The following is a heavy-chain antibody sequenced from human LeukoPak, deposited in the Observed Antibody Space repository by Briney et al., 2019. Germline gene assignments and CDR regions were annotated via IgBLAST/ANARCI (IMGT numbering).Heavy chain of an antibody. CDR1: GGSISSYY. D-gene: IGHD5-12*01. V-gene: IGHV4-59*08. CDR2: IYYSGST. Sequence: SETLSLTCTVSGGSISSYYWSWIRQPPGKGLEWIGYIYYSGSTNYNPSLKSRVTISVDTSKNQFSLKLSSVTAADTAVYYCAGTARGYSGYRNYWGQGALVTVSS. CDR3: AGTARGYSGYRNY. J-gene: IGHJ4*02.